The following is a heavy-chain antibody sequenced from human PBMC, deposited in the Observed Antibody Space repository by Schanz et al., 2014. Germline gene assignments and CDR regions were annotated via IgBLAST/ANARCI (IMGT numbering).Heavy chain of an antibody. V-gene: IGHV3-33*03. CDR3: AKVAPAATYLDS. J-gene: IGHJ4*02. CDR1: GFTFSSYG. Sequence: QVHLVESGGGVVQPGRSLRLSCAASGFTFSSYGMHWVRQAPGRGLEWVALIWYDGSNKYYADSVKGRFTISRDNAKNSLFLQMNSLSAEDTAVYYCAKVAPAATYLDSWGLGTLVTVSS. D-gene: IGHD2-2*01. CDR2: IWYDGSNK.